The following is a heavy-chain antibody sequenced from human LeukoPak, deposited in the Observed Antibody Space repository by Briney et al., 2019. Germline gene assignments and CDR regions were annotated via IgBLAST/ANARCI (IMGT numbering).Heavy chain of an antibody. CDR3: ARHLPRLGWFDP. CDR2: LSYTGTT. Sequence: TSETLSLTCAVSGDSISGSYWSWIRQPPGTGLEWIGFLSYTGTTSYNPSLKSRLTISGDTSRNQFSLKLDSVTAADTAVYYCARHLPRLGWFDPWGQGTLATVSS. CDR1: GDSISGSY. D-gene: IGHD3-16*01. V-gene: IGHV4-59*08. J-gene: IGHJ5*02.